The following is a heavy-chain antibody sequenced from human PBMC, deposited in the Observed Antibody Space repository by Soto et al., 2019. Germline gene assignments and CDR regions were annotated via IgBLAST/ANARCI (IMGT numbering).Heavy chain of an antibody. Sequence: SVKVSCKASGGTFSSYAISWVRQAPGQGLEWMGGIIPIFGTANYAQKFQGRVTITADESTSTAYMELSSLRSEDTAVYYCARRGGSSSPFDPWGQGTLVTVSS. CDR1: GGTFSSYA. V-gene: IGHV1-69*13. CDR3: ARRGGSSSPFDP. D-gene: IGHD6-6*01. CDR2: IIPIFGTA. J-gene: IGHJ5*02.